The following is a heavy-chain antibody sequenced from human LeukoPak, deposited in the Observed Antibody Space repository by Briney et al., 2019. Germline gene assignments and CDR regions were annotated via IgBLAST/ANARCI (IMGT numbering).Heavy chain of an antibody. CDR2: IIPIFGTA. CDR3: ASSQLHYYDSSGYPVN. CDR1: GGTFSSYA. J-gene: IGHJ4*02. V-gene: IGHV1-69*05. Sequence: ASVKASCKASGGTFSSYAISWVRQAPGQGLEWMGGIIPIFGTANYAQKFQGRVTITTDESTSTAYMELSSLRSEDTAVYYCASSQLHYYDSSGYPVNWGQGTLVTVSS. D-gene: IGHD3-22*01.